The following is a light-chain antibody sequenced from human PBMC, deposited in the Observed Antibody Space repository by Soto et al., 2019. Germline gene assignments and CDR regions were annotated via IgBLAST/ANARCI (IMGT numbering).Light chain of an antibody. V-gene: IGKV1-9*01. Sequence: IQMTQSPSSLSASIGDTVTITCRASQSIGTYLIWYQQKSGKAPKVLISGASSLRSGVPSRFTGTGSGTHFTLTISSLQPEDFATYYCQQLNSYHPITFGQGTRLEIK. CDR2: GAS. CDR3: QQLNSYHPIT. CDR1: QSIGTY. J-gene: IGKJ5*01.